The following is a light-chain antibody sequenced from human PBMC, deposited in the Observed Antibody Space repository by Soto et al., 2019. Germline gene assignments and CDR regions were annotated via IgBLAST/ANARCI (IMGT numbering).Light chain of an antibody. Sequence: DIQMPQSPSTLSSAVGDIITITCLASQSIIRWLAWYQQKPGKAPKLMMYRESTLESGVQSRFSGSGSGTEFTITIRSLQNDDFENYHCKKYATFHRKFGHGTKV. V-gene: IGKV1-5*03. CDR1: QSIIRW. CDR3: KKYATFHRK. CDR2: RES. J-gene: IGKJ1*01.